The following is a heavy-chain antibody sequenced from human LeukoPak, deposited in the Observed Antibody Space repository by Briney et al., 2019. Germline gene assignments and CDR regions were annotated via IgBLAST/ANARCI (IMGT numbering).Heavy chain of an antibody. V-gene: IGHV3-11*04. CDR3: ARGSPYYYDSSGHNFDY. Sequence: GGSLRLSCAASGFTFSDYYMSWIRQAPGKGLEWVSYISSSGSTIYYADSVKGRFTISRDNAKNSLYPQMNSLRAEDTAVYYCARGSPYYYDSSGHNFDYWGQGTLVTVSS. J-gene: IGHJ4*02. CDR1: GFTFSDYY. D-gene: IGHD3-22*01. CDR2: ISSSGSTI.